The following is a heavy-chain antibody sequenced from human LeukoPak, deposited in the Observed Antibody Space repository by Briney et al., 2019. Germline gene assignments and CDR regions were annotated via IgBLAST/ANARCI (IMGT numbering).Heavy chain of an antibody. V-gene: IGHV4-38-2*01. J-gene: IGHJ5*02. CDR3: ARGARYCSSTSCYVYWFDP. CDR2: VYHTGSP. D-gene: IGHD2-2*01. CDR1: GYSITTDYY. Sequence: SETLSLTCVVSGYSITTDYYWGWIRQPPGKGLEWIGSVYHTGSPYYNPSLKSRVTISVDTSKNQFSLKLSSVTAADTAVYYCARGARYCSSTSCYVYWFDPWGQGTLVTVSS.